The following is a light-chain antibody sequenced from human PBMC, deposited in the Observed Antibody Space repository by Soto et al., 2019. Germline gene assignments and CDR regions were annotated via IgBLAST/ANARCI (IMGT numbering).Light chain of an antibody. Sequence: EMPLPKSPSTASGYVSERVTITCRASQTISSWLAWYQQKPGKAPKLLIYKASTLKSGVPSRFSGSGSGTEFTLTISSLQPDDFATYYCQHYNSYSEAFGQGTKVDIK. CDR2: KAS. J-gene: IGKJ1*01. CDR1: QTISSW. V-gene: IGKV1-5*03. CDR3: QHYNSYSEA.